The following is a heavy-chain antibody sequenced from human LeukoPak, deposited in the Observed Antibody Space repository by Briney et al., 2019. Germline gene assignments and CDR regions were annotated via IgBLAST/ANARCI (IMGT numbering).Heavy chain of an antibody. V-gene: IGHV5-51*01. CDR3: ARPPGDIVVVPAAPDY. Sequence: GESLKISCKGSGYSFTSYCIGWVRQMPGKGLEWMGIIYPGDSDTRYSPSFQGQVTISADKSISTAYLQWSSLKASDTAMYYCARPPGDIVVVPAAPDYWGQGTLVTVSS. CDR2: IYPGDSDT. J-gene: IGHJ4*02. D-gene: IGHD2-2*01. CDR1: GYSFTSYC.